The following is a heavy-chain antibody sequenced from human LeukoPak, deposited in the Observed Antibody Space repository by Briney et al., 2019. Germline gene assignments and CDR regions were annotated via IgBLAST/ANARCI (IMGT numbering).Heavy chain of an antibody. D-gene: IGHD2-2*01. V-gene: IGHV3-11*04. J-gene: IGHJ4*02. CDR2: ISSSGSTK. Sequence: GGSLRLSCAASGFTFTDYYMSWIRQAPGKGLDWVSYISSSGSTKNYADSVKGRFTISRDNAKNSLYLQMNSLRAEDTAVYYCARVDCSSTSCYEFDYWGQGTLVIVSS. CDR1: GFTFTDYY. CDR3: ARVDCSSTSCYEFDY.